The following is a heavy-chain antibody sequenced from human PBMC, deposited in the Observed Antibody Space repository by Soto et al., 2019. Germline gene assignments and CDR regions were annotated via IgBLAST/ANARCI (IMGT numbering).Heavy chain of an antibody. CDR2: ISADNGNT. J-gene: IGHJ6*02. D-gene: IGHD3-3*01. CDR3: AWDIFELVIIGVSDF. CDR1: GYNFPTYS. V-gene: IGHV1-3*01. Sequence: ASVKVSCKASGYNFPTYSRHWVRQAPGQRLEWMGWISADNGNTKDSQKFEGRVTITRDTSANTAYMELSSMRSEDTAVYYCAWDIFELVIIGVSDFWGQGTTVTLCS.